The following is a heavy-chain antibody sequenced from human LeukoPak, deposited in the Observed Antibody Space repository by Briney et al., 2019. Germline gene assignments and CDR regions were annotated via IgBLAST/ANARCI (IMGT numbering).Heavy chain of an antibody. CDR3: AKALIAARTDWFDP. V-gene: IGHV3-23*01. Sequence: GGSLRLSCAASGFTFSSYAMSWVRQAPGKGLEWVSAISVSGGSTYYADSVKGLFTISRDNTKNTLYLQMHSLRAEATAVYYCAKALIAARTDWFDPWGQGTLVTVSS. CDR2: ISVSGGST. J-gene: IGHJ5*02. D-gene: IGHD6-13*01. CDR1: GFTFSSYA.